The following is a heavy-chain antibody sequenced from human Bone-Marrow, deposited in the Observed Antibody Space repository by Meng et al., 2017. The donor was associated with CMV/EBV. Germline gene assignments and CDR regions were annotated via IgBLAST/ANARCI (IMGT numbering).Heavy chain of an antibody. Sequence: PSGFTFNTACMTWVRPSPVNVLAWVRRIHSKAAGGTTDSAAPVKDRFTISRDASKTTLYLQINTLNTEDTAVYYCTTGAPRVLRSSYWGQGSLVTVSS. D-gene: IGHD3-3*01. CDR2: IHSKAAGGTT. V-gene: IGHV3-15*01. CDR3: TTGAPRVLRSSY. J-gene: IGHJ4*02. CDR1: GFTFNTAC.